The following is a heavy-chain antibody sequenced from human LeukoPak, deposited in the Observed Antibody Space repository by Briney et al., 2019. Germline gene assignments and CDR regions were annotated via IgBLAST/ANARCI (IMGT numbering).Heavy chain of an antibody. Sequence: GGSLRLSRAASGFTFSSYAMHWVRQAPGKGLEWVAFIRYDGSNKYYADSVKGRFTISRDNSKNTLYLQMNSLRAEDTAVYYCAKDTGERLGILTGYYKSRKSYFDYWGQGTLVTVSS. D-gene: IGHD3-9*01. CDR1: GFTFSSYA. V-gene: IGHV3-30*02. CDR2: IRYDGSNK. J-gene: IGHJ4*02. CDR3: AKDTGERLGILTGYYKSRKSYFDY.